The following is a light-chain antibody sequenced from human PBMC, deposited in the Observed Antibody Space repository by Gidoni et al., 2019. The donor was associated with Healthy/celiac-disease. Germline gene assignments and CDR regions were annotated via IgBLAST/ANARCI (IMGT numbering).Light chain of an antibody. V-gene: IGKV1-9*01. CDR3: QQLNSYPLT. CDR1: QGILSY. J-gene: IGKJ4*01. CDR2: AAS. Sequence: DIQLTPSPSFLSASVGDRVHITCRASQGILSYLAWYQQKPGKAPKLLIYAASTLQSGVPSRFSGSGSGTEFTLTISSLQPEDFATYYCQQLNSYPLTFGGGTKVEIK.